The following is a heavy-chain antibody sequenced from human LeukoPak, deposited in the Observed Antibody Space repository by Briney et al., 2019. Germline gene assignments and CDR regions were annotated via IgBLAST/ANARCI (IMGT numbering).Heavy chain of an antibody. CDR2: IKNRRGSYTA. CDR3: GRDTATALDY. J-gene: IGHJ4*02. CDR1: GFTLSDHY. V-gene: IGHV3-72*01. D-gene: IGHD6-13*01. Sequence: GGSLRLSCAASGFTLSDHYMDWVRQAPGKGLEWVGRIKNRRGSYTADYAASVKGRFTISRDDSQDSLDLQMNSLKTEDTAVYYCGRDTATALDYWGQGTLVTVSS.